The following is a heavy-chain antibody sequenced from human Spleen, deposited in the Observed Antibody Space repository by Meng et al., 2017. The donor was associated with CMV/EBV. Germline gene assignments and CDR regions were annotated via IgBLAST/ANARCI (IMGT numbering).Heavy chain of an antibody. CDR3: ARDITRRSVATTGAGY. Sequence: ASVKVSCKASGYSFTSYGISWVRQAPGQGLEWMGWISTYNGNTNSAQKLQGRVTMTTDTSTSTAYMELRSLRSDDTAVYYCARDITRRSVATTGAGYWGQGTLVTVSS. J-gene: IGHJ4*02. CDR2: ISTYNGNT. V-gene: IGHV1-18*01. CDR1: GYSFTSYG. D-gene: IGHD4-23*01.